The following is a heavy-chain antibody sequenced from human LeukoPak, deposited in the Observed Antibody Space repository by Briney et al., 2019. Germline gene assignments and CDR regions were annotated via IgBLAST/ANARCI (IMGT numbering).Heavy chain of an antibody. CDR3: ARGSVTIFGVVTARAFDI. Sequence: ASVKVSCKASGYTFTGYYMHWVPQAPGQGLEWMGWINPNSGGTNYAQKFQGRVTMTRDTSISTAYMELSRLRSDDTAVYYCARGSVTIFGVVTARAFDIWGQGTMVTVSS. CDR1: GYTFTGYY. CDR2: INPNSGGT. V-gene: IGHV1-2*02. J-gene: IGHJ3*02. D-gene: IGHD3-3*01.